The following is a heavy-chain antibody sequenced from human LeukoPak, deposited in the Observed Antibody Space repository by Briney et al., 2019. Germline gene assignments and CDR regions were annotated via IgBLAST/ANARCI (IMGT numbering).Heavy chain of an antibody. CDR2: IYYSGST. CDR1: GGSISSHY. V-gene: IGHV4-59*11. CDR3: AREYYYDSSGYYYFDY. D-gene: IGHD3-22*01. J-gene: IGHJ4*02. Sequence: ASETLSLTCTVSGGSISSHYWSWIRQPPGKGLEWIGYIYYSGSTNYNPSLKSRVTISVDTSKNQFSLKLSSVTAADMAVYYCAREYYYDSSGYYYFDYWGQGTLVTVSS.